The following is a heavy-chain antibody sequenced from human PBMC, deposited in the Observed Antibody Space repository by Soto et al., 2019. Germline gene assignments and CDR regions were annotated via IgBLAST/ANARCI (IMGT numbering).Heavy chain of an antibody. D-gene: IGHD2-15*01. CDR2: ITGDASGS. CDR3: AKAPSPRCSGFVCYPLDS. Sequence: LRLSCVASGFTFSSYAMTWVRQTPGKVLETISLITGDASGSYYADSVKGRFTISRDNSKNTLYLQMNSLRAEDTAVYYCAKAPSPRCSGFVCYPLDSWGQGTQVTVSS. J-gene: IGHJ4*02. CDR1: GFTFSSYA. V-gene: IGHV3-23*01.